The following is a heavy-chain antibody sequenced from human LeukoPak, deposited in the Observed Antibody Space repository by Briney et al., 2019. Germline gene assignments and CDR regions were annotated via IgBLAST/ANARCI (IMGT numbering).Heavy chain of an antibody. CDR1: GYTFTSYY. CDR3: ARDLKGSSWITYYYYYMDV. CDR2: INPSGGGT. Sequence: ASVKVSCKASGYTFTSYYMHWVRQAPGQGLEWMGIINPSGGGTSYAQKFQGRVTMTRDMSTSTVYMELSSLRSEDTAVYYCARDLKGSSWITYYYYYMDVWGKGTTVTVSS. V-gene: IGHV1-46*01. J-gene: IGHJ6*03. D-gene: IGHD6-13*01.